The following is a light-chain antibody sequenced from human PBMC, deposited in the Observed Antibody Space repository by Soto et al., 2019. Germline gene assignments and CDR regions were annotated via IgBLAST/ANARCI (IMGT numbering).Light chain of an antibody. CDR1: QTISSNY. Sequence: EIVLTQSPGTLSVSPGERATLSCRASQTISSNYLAWYQQKPGQAPSLLIYGTSSRATGLPDRFSGSGSGTDFTLTISRLEPDHSAIDYCQQYVSWTFGQGTKVEIK. CDR3: QQYVSWT. V-gene: IGKV3-20*01. CDR2: GTS. J-gene: IGKJ1*01.